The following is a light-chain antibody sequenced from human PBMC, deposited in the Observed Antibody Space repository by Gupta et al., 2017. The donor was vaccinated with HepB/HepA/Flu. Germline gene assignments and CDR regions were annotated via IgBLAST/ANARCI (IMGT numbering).Light chain of an antibody. Sequence: QSVVTQPPSVSEAPRQRFTISCSGSWSNVGNNAVNWYQQLPGKAPKLLIYYDDLLPSGVSDRFSGSKSGTSASLAISGLQSEDEADYYCAAWDDNLNGVVFGGGTKLTVL. V-gene: IGLV1-36*01. CDR3: AAWDDNLNGVV. CDR1: WSNVGNNA. J-gene: IGLJ3*02. CDR2: YDD.